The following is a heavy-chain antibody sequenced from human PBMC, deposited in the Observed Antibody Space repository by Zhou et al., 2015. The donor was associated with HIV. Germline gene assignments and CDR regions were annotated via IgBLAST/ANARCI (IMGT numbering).Heavy chain of an antibody. J-gene: IGHJ3*02. CDR1: GGTFSSYA. V-gene: IGHV1-69*01. D-gene: IGHD6-13*01. CDR3: ARGMDSSSWYGRHDAFDI. CDR2: IIPIFGTA. Sequence: QVQLVQSGAEVKKPGSSVKVSCKASGGTFSSYAISWVRQAPGQGLEWMGGIIPIFGTANYAQKFQGRVTITADESTSTAYMELSSLRSEDTAVYYCARGMDSSSWYGRHDAFDIWGQGDNGHRLF.